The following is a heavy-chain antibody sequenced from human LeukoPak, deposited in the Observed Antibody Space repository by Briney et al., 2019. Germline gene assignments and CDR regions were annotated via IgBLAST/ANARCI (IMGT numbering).Heavy chain of an antibody. CDR1: GGTFNNYP. J-gene: IGHJ5*02. CDR3: ARVGGGSSTWYGWFDP. D-gene: IGHD6-13*01. CDR2: IIPIFGTT. V-gene: IGHV1-69*13. Sequence: ASVKVSCKASGGTFNNYPISWVRQAPGQGLEWMGGIIPIFGTTNYAPKFRGRVTFTADESTSTVYMELSSLRSEDTAVYYCARVGGGSSTWYGWFDPWGQGTLVTVSS.